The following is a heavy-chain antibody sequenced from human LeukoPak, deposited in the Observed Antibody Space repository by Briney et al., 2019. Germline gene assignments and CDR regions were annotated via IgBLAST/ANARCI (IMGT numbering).Heavy chain of an antibody. Sequence: GGSLRLSCAASGFTFRSYWMSWVRQAPGKGLEWVANIKQDGSEKYYVDSVRGRFTISRDNANNSLYLQMNSLRAEDTAVYYCARQIEVAGKDYFDYWGQGTLATVSS. CDR3: ARQIEVAGKDYFDY. V-gene: IGHV3-7*01. CDR1: GFTFRSYW. J-gene: IGHJ4*02. CDR2: IKQDGSEK. D-gene: IGHD6-13*01.